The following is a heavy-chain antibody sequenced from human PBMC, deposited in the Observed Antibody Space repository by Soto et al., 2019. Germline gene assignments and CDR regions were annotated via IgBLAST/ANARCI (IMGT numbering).Heavy chain of an antibody. CDR2: ISTFNGNT. J-gene: IGHJ5*02. CDR3: VRDLGYCSGTSCPNRFDP. Sequence: QVQLVQSGAEVKKPGASVKVSCETSGYTFANYGISWVRQAPGQGLEWMAWISTFNGNTNYAQKFQGRVTMTTDTSTSTVYMELGSLRADDTAVYYCVRDLGYCSGTSCPNRFDPWGQGTLVTVSS. V-gene: IGHV1-18*01. CDR1: GYTFANYG. D-gene: IGHD2-2*01.